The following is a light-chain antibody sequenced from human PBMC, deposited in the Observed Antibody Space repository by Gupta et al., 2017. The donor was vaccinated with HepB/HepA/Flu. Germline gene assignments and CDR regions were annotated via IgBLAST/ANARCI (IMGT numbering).Light chain of an antibody. CDR2: DAS. V-gene: IGKV3-11*01. CDR3: QQRSNWPLT. J-gene: IGKJ4*01. Sequence: EIVLTQSPANLSLSPGERATLPCRASQSVSSYLAWYQQKPGQAPRLFIYDASNRATGIPARFSGSGSGTDFTLTISSLEPEDFAVYYCQQRSNWPLTFGGGTKVEIK. CDR1: QSVSSY.